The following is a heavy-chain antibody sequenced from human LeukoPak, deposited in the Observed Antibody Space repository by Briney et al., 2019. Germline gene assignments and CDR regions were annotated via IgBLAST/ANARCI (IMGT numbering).Heavy chain of an antibody. J-gene: IGHJ1*01. D-gene: IGHD3-22*01. CDR3: AKAPPYYSDSSGYFQH. Sequence: GRSLRLSCAASGFTFYDSAMHWVREAPGEGLEWVSGISWNSGIIDYADSVKGRFTISRDNAKNSLYLQMNNLRPDDTAFYYCAKAPPYYSDSSGYFQHRGQGTLVTVSS. CDR2: ISWNSGII. CDR1: GFTFYDSA. V-gene: IGHV3-9*01.